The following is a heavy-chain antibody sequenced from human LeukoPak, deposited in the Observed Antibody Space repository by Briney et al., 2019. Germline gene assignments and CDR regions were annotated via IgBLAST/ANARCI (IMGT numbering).Heavy chain of an antibody. CDR1: GFTLRTHS. CDR2: ISSSSETI. CDR3: AREAYFGSGRQYYFDF. Sequence: GGSLRLSCLASGFTLRTHSMNWVRQAPGKGLEWVSYISSSSETIYYADSVKGRFTISRDNAKNSLYLQMNSLRDEDTAVYFCAREAYFGSGRQYYFDFWGRGTQVTVSS. D-gene: IGHD3-10*01. V-gene: IGHV3-48*02. J-gene: IGHJ4*02.